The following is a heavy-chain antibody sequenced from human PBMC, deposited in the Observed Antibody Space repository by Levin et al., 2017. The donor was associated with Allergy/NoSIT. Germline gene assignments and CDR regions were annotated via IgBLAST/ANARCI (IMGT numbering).Heavy chain of an antibody. Sequence: GGSLRLSCAGSGFTFSRYGMHWVRQAPGKGLEWVAVISFDGSTKYYADSVKGRFTISRDTSRNTLYLQMSSLRPEDTALYYCAKESVAAAGSVTAFDIWGQGTMVTVSS. CDR3: AKESVAAAGSVTAFDI. CDR1: GFTFSRYG. D-gene: IGHD6-13*01. J-gene: IGHJ3*02. V-gene: IGHV3-30*18. CDR2: ISFDGSTK.